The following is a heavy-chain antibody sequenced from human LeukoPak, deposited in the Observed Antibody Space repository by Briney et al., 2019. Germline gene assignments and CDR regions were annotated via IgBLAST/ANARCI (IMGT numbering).Heavy chain of an antibody. CDR1: GITFSAYG. CDR3: ARDLGVATKSYYFDY. Sequence: GGSLRLSCAVSGITFSAYGMHWVRQVPGKGLEWVAGISPDGRNKYYGDSVRGRLTISRDNSKNTLDLQMNSLRDEDTAVYYCARDLGVATKSYYFDYWGQGTLVTVSS. J-gene: IGHJ4*02. CDR2: ISPDGRNK. V-gene: IGHV3-33*05. D-gene: IGHD5-12*01.